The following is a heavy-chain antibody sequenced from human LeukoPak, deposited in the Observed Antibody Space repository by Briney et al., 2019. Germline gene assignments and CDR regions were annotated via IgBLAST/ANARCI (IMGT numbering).Heavy chain of an antibody. CDR2: IRRQRNGGTT. CDR1: GFTFGDYA. J-gene: IGHJ5*02. Sequence: GGYLRLSCTTSGFTFGDYAMSWVRQAPGKGLEWVGFIRRQRNGGTTEYAASVKGRFTISRDVSKSIAYLQMNSLTTEDTAVYYCTRWEDYDRSGYYPWGQGTLVTVSS. D-gene: IGHD3-22*01. CDR3: TRWEDYDRSGYYP. V-gene: IGHV3-49*04.